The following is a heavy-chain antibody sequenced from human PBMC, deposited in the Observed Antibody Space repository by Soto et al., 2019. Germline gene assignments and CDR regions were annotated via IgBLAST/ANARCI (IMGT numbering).Heavy chain of an antibody. V-gene: IGHV4-4*07. D-gene: IGHD4-17*01. CDR2: IYTSGST. CDR1: GGSISSYY. J-gene: IGHJ6*02. CDR3: ARDPGGDSGDYSTQNYYYYGMDV. Sequence: SETLSLTCTVSGGSISSYYWSWIRQPAGKGLEWIGRIYTSGSTNYNPSLKSRVTMSVDTSKNQFSLKLSSVTAADTAVYYCARDPGGDSGDYSTQNYYYYGMDVWGQGTTVTVSS.